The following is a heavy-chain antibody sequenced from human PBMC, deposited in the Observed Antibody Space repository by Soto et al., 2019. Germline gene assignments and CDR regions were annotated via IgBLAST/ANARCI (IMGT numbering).Heavy chain of an antibody. Sequence: GASVKVSCKASGYTFTSYYMHWVRQAPGQGLEWMGIINPSGGSKSYAQKFQGRVTMTRDTSTSTVYMELSSLRSEDTAVYYCARDPALWSGYYGHFDYWGQGTLVTVSS. D-gene: IGHD3-3*01. CDR3: ARDPALWSGYYGHFDY. V-gene: IGHV1-46*01. CDR1: GYTFTSYY. CDR2: INPSGGSK. J-gene: IGHJ4*02.